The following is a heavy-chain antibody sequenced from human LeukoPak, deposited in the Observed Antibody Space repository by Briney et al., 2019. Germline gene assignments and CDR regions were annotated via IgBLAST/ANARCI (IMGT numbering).Heavy chain of an antibody. CDR3: ARDPYSGSYGDSYYYYMDV. V-gene: IGHV3-21*01. J-gene: IGHJ6*03. D-gene: IGHD1-26*01. CDR2: ITSSSSYT. CDR1: GFPVSAYA. Sequence: PGGSLRLSCAASGFPVSAYAMSWVRQAPGKGLEWVSSITSSSSYTFYADSVKGRFTISRDNAKNSLYLQMNSLRAEDTAVYYCARDPYSGSYGDSYYYYMDVWGKGTTVTISS.